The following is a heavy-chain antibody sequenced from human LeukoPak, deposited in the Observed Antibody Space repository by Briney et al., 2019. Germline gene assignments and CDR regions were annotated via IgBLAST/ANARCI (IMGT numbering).Heavy chain of an antibody. CDR2: ISSSGSTI. V-gene: IGHV3-11*01. Sequence: SGGSLRLFCAASGFTFSDYYMSWIRQAPGKGLEWVSYISSSGSTIYYADSVKGRFTISRDNAKNSLYLQMNSLRAEDTAVYYCARFLRFYYFDYWGQGTLVTVSS. J-gene: IGHJ4*02. CDR3: ARFLRFYYFDY. D-gene: IGHD3-10*01. CDR1: GFTFSDYY.